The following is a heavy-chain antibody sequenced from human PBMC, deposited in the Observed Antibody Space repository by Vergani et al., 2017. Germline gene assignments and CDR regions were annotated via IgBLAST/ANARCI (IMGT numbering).Heavy chain of an antibody. J-gene: IGHJ6*03. CDR1: GFTFSSYA. D-gene: IGHD6-13*01. Sequence: QVQLVESGGGVVQPGRSLRLSCAASGFTFSSYAMHWVRQAPGKGLEWVAVISYDGSNKYYADSVKGRFTISRDNSKNTLYLQMNSLRAEDTAVYYCARDRLGIAAAGVAGHMDVWGKGTTVTVSS. V-gene: IGHV3-30*04. CDR3: ARDRLGIAAAGVAGHMDV. CDR2: ISYDGSNK.